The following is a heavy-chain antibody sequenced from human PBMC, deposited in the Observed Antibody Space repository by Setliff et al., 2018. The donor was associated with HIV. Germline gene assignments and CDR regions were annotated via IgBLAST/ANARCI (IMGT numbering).Heavy chain of an antibody. CDR1: GGSITRYY. CDR2: ISYSGGS. Sequence: SETLSLTCTVSGGSITRYYWSWIRQSPGKGLEWLGYISYSGGSNYDPSLKSRVTISVDTSKNQFSLKLSSVTAADTAVYYCAREDYYYYGMDVWGQGTTVTVSS. J-gene: IGHJ6*02. CDR3: AREDYYYYGMDV. V-gene: IGHV4-59*12.